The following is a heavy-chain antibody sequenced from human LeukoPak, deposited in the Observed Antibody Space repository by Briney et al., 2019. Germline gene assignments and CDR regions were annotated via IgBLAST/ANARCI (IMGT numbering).Heavy chain of an antibody. D-gene: IGHD6-19*01. CDR3: SVMLAVDGVGVDFYYYGMDV. CDR1: GYSFTSYW. V-gene: IGHV5-10-1*01. CDR2: IDPSDSYT. J-gene: IGHJ6*02. Sequence: GEPLTISCRGSGYSFTSYWISWVRQMPGKGLEWMGRIDPSDSYTNYSPSFQGHVTISADKSISTAYLQWSSLKASDTAMYYCSVMLAVDGVGVDFYYYGMDVWGQGTTVTVSS.